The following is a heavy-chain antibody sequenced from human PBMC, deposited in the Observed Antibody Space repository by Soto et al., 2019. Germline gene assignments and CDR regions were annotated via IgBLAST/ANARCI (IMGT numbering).Heavy chain of an antibody. CDR3: ARDSVDIVATIHFGY. CDR2: IIPILGIA. V-gene: IGHV1-69*04. J-gene: IGHJ4*02. CDR1: GGTFSSYT. Sequence: SVKVSCKASGGTFSSYTISWVRQAPGQGLEWMGRIIPILGIANYAQKFQGRVTITADKSTSTAYMELSSLRSEDTAVYYCARDSVDIVATIHFGYWGQGTLVTVSS. D-gene: IGHD5-12*01.